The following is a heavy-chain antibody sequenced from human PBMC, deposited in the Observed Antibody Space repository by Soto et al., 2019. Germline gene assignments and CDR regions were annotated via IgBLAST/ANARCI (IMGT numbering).Heavy chain of an antibody. V-gene: IGHV1-69*13. D-gene: IGHD3-22*01. Sequence: GASVKVSCKASGGTFSSYAISWVRQAPGQGLEWMGGIIPIFGTANYAQKFQGRVTITADESTSTAYMELSSLRSEDTAVYYCARDSIKRDYYDSSGYYYPIVYWGQGTLVTVSS. J-gene: IGHJ4*02. CDR3: ARDSIKRDYYDSSGYYYPIVY. CDR2: IIPIFGTA. CDR1: GGTFSSYA.